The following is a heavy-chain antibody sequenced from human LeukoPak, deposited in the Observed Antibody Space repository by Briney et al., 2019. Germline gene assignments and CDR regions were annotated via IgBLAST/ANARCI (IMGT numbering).Heavy chain of an antibody. V-gene: IGHV3-23*01. D-gene: IGHD1-1*01. CDR2: INRGVGST. CDR1: GFTFGIYD. J-gene: IGHJ4*02. Sequence: PGRSLRLSCAASGFTFGIYDLSWVRQAPGKGLECVSAINRGVGSTYYADSVKGRFTISRDNSKNTLYLQMNNLRADDTAVYYCAKKGQADDDGKPDWGQGTLVTVSS. CDR3: AKKGQADDDGKPD.